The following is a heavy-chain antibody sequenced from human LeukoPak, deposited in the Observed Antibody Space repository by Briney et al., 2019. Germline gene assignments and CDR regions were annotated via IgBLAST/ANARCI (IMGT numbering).Heavy chain of an antibody. CDR2: IYYSGGT. CDR3: ARGVAAAGPYYFDY. J-gene: IGHJ4*02. CDR1: GGSISSSSYY. D-gene: IGHD6-13*01. Sequence: SETLSLTCTVSGGSISSSSYYWGWIRQPPGKGLEWIGSIYYSGGTYYNPSLKSRVTISVDTSKNRFSLKLSSVTAADTAVYYCARGVAAAGPYYFDYWGQGTLVTVSS. V-gene: IGHV4-39*07.